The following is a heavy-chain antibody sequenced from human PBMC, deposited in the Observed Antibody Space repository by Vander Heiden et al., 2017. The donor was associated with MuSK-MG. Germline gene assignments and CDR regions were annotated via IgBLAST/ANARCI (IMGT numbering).Heavy chain of an antibody. CDR3: VRERGVSAGGNPFDY. D-gene: IGHD2-15*01. Sequence: QVQLVESGGGVVQPGRSLRLSCAASGFAFRSYGKHWVRQAPGKGLEWVAVIWYDGSNKFDADAVRGRFTISRDNSKNTLYLQMNSLRAEDTAVYYCVRERGVSAGGNPFDYWGQGTLVTVSS. CDR2: IWYDGSNK. V-gene: IGHV3-33*01. J-gene: IGHJ4*02. CDR1: GFAFRSYG.